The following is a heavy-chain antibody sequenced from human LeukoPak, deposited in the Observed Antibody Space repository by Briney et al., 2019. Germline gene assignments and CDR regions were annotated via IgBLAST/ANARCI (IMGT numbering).Heavy chain of an antibody. CDR2: IKQDGSEK. J-gene: IGHJ4*02. CDR3: ARDLDVWGSYRPTSTFDY. V-gene: IGHV3-7*04. Sequence: GGSLRLSCAASGFTFSSYWMSWVRQAPGKGLEWVANIKQDGSEKYYVDSVKGRFTISRDNAKNSLYLQMNSLRAEDTAVYYCARDLDVWGSYRPTSTFDYWGQGTLVTVSS. CDR1: GFTFSSYW. D-gene: IGHD3-16*02.